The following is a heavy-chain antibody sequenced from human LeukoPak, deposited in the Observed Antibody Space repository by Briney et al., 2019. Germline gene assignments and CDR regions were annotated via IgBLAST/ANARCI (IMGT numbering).Heavy chain of an antibody. V-gene: IGHV1-18*01. D-gene: IGHD5-12*01. CDR2: ISAYNGDT. CDR3: AGDLNSWLKTDS. Sequence: ASVKVSCKASGYTFTNYGLSWVRQAPGQGLEWMGWISAYNGDTQYPKKFQGRVTMTRDTSTNTAYMELRSLRSDDTAVYYCAGDLNSWLKTDSWGQGTLVTVS. CDR1: GYTFTNYG. J-gene: IGHJ4*02.